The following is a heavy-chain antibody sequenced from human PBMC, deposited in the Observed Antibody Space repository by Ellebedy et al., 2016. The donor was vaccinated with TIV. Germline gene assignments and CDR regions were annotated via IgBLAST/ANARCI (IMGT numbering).Heavy chain of an antibody. Sequence: GESLKISCAASGLTFSSYAMNWVRQAPGKGLEWVAVISGDGGSTRYADSVKGRFTISRDNSRNTLYLQMDSLRAEDAAVYYCAKSRGPTAGSYPEWGQGTLVTVSS. CDR3: AKSRGPTAGSYPE. J-gene: IGHJ4*02. CDR2: ISGDGGST. V-gene: IGHV3-23*01. CDR1: GLTFSSYA. D-gene: IGHD3-10*01.